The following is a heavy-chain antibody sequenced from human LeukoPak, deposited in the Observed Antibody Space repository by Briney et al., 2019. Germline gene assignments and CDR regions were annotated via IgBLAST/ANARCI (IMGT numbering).Heavy chain of an antibody. V-gene: IGHV4-61*01. D-gene: IGHD2-15*01. CDR1: GGSVSSGSYY. CDR2: INYSGST. J-gene: IGHJ4*02. CDR3: AREAYCSGGSCYGDPSEFDY. Sequence: PSETLSLTCIVSGGSVSSGSYYWSWIRQPPGKGLEWIGYINYSGSTNYNPSLKSRVTISVDTSKNQFSLKLSPVTAADTAVYYCAREAYCSGGSCYGDPSEFDYWGQGTLVTVSS.